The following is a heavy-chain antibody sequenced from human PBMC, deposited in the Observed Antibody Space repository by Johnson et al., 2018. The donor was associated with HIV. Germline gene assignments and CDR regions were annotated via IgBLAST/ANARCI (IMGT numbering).Heavy chain of an antibody. J-gene: IGHJ3*02. Sequence: VQLVESGGGLVQPGGSLRLSCVVSGFTFRSYWMTWVRQAPGKGLEWVANIKQDGSEKYSVDSVKGRFPISRDNAKNSLYLQMNGLRAEDTAVYYRARNEYSNYGGRDAFDIWGQGTMVTVSS. D-gene: IGHD4-11*01. CDR2: IKQDGSEK. CDR3: ARNEYSNYGGRDAFDI. V-gene: IGHV3-7*01. CDR1: GFTFRSYW.